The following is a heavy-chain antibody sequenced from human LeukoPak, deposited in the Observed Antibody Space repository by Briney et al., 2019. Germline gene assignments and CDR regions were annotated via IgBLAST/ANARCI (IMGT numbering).Heavy chain of an antibody. CDR3: ADYGVSGVRNNFY. D-gene: IGHD3-3*01. CDR1: GLAFSSYA. CDR2: ISVASIT. Sequence: GGSLRLSCAASGLAFSSYAMSWVRQPPGKGLEWVSTISVASITFYADSVKGRFTISRDNSRNTVYLQMTSLRTDDTAVYYCADYGVSGVRNNFYWGLGTLVTVSS. J-gene: IGHJ4*02. V-gene: IGHV3-23*01.